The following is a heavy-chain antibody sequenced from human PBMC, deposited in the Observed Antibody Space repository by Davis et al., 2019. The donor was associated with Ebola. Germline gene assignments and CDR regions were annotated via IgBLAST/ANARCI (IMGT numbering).Heavy chain of an antibody. CDR3: ARAGGSTTLTAPSMDV. V-gene: IGHV3-43*01. CDR2: ISWDGGST. Sequence: GESLKISCAASGFTFDDYTMHWVRQAPGKGLEWVSLISWDGGSTYYADSVKGRFTMSRDNAKNSLYLQMNSLRAEETAVYYCARAGGSTTLTAPSMDVWGQGTTVTVSS. D-gene: IGHD2/OR15-2a*01. J-gene: IGHJ6*02. CDR1: GFTFDDYT.